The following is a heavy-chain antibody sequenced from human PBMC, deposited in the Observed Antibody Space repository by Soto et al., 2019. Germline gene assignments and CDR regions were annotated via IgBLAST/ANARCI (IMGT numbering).Heavy chain of an antibody. J-gene: IGHJ6*02. CDR3: ARGQIGYCSGGSCYDPNYYYGMDV. CDR1: GGTFSSYA. Sequence: GASVKVSCKASGGTFSSYAISWVRQAPGQGLEWMRGIIPIFGTANYAQKFQGRVTITADESTSTAYMELSSLRSEDTAVYYCARGQIGYCSGGSCYDPNYYYGMDVWGQGTTVTVSS. CDR2: IIPIFGTA. D-gene: IGHD2-15*01. V-gene: IGHV1-69*13.